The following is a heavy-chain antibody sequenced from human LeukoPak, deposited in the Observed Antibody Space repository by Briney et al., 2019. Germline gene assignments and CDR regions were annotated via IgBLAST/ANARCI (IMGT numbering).Heavy chain of an antibody. CDR1: GYTFTSYG. D-gene: IGHD6-13*01. CDR3: ARDRVSLSESGAFDI. J-gene: IGHJ3*02. V-gene: IGHV1-18*01. CDR2: ISAYNGNT. Sequence: ASVKVSCKASGYTFTSYGISWVRQAPGQGLEWMGWISAYNGNTKYAQKFQGRVTMTTDTSTSTAYMELRSLRSDDTAVYYCARDRVSLSESGAFDIWGQGTMVTVSS.